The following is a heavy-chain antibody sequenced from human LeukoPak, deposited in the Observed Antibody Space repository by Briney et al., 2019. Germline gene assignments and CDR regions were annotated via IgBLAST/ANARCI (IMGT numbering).Heavy chain of an antibody. Sequence: GGSLRLSCAASGFTFSISNMNWVRQTPGKGLAWVSSISRSGTYIYYADSVKGRFTISRDDAKNALYLQVNSLRAEDTAIYYCASGSMATMSLNYWGQGTLVTVSS. CDR1: GFTFSISN. D-gene: IGHD5-24*01. CDR3: ASGSMATMSLNY. J-gene: IGHJ4*02. CDR2: ISRSGTYI. V-gene: IGHV3-21*01.